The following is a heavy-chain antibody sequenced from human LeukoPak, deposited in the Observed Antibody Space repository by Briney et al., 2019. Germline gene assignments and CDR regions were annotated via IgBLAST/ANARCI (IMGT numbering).Heavy chain of an antibody. Sequence: SETLSLTCTVSGGSISSRPYCWGWIRQPPGKGLEWLGSFFYSGSTNYKPSLKSRVTISVDTSKNQFSLKLSSVTAADTAVYARLVVSSWYHEVLLGRDYWGQGTLVTVSS. CDR1: GGSISSRPYC. CDR3: LVVSSWYHEVLLGRDY. J-gene: IGHJ4*02. V-gene: IGHV4-39*01. CDR2: FFYSGST. D-gene: IGHD6-13*01.